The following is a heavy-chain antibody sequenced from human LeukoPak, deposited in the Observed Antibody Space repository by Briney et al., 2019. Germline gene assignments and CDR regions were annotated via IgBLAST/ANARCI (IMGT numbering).Heavy chain of an antibody. J-gene: IGHJ4*02. CDR2: IRSKPQSYAT. CDR3: TRVGPSTVVDY. D-gene: IGHD1-26*01. V-gene: IGHV3-73*01. Sequence: GGSLTLSCAASGFTVSDSAIHWVRQAYGEGLEWVGRIRSKPQSYATAYDDSLKAQFTITRDDSNNTAYLQMSSLKIEDTAVYYCTRVGPSTVVDYWGQGTQVTVSS. CDR1: GFTVSDSA.